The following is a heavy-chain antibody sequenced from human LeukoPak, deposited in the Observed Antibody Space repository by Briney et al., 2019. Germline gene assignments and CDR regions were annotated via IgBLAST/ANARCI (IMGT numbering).Heavy chain of an antibody. Sequence: PGGSLRLSCAASGFTFSSYDMHWVRQATGKGLEWVSAIGTAGDTYYPGSVKGRFTISRENAKNSLYLQMNSLRAEDTAVYYCAKRELLWFGEPSSFDYWGQGTLVTVSS. J-gene: IGHJ4*02. CDR1: GFTFSSYD. D-gene: IGHD3-10*01. CDR2: IGTAGDT. CDR3: AKRELLWFGEPSSFDY. V-gene: IGHV3-13*01.